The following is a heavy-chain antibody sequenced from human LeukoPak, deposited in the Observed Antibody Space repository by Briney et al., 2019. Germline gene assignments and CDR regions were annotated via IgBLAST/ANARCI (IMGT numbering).Heavy chain of an antibody. Sequence: GGSLRLSCAASGFTFSSYWMSWVRQAPGKGLEWVANIKQDGSEKYYVDSVKGRFTISRDNAKNTLYLQMNSLGVEDTAVYYCAIDLHWGASDYWGQGTLVTVSS. J-gene: IGHJ4*02. D-gene: IGHD1-26*01. V-gene: IGHV3-7*01. CDR3: AIDLHWGASDY. CDR1: GFTFSSYW. CDR2: IKQDGSEK.